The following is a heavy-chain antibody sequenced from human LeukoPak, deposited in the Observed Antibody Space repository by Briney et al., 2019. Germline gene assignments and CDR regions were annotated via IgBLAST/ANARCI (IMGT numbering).Heavy chain of an antibody. CDR3: ARGGGSYFWFDP. J-gene: IGHJ5*02. CDR1: GGSISSSNW. D-gene: IGHD1-26*01. CDR2: IYHSGST. Sequence: SETLSLTCAVSGGSISSSNWWSWVRQPPGKGLEWIGEIYHSGSTNYNPSLKSRVTISVDTSKNQFSLKLSSVTAADTAVYYCARGGGSYFWFDPWGQGTLVTVSS. V-gene: IGHV4-4*02.